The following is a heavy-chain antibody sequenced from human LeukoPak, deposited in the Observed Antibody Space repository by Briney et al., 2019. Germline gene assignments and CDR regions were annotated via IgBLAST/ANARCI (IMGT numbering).Heavy chain of an antibody. D-gene: IGHD6-13*01. CDR2: INPNSGGT. Sequence: ASVKVSCKASGYTFTGYYMHWVRQAPGQGLEWMGWINPNSGGTNYAQKFQGRVTMTRDTSISTAYMELSRLRSDDTAVYYCARMAPGGYSSSWYYGPYYYYYYMDVWGKGTTVTVSS. V-gene: IGHV1-2*02. CDR1: GYTFTGYY. J-gene: IGHJ6*03. CDR3: ARMAPGGYSSSWYYGPYYYYYYMDV.